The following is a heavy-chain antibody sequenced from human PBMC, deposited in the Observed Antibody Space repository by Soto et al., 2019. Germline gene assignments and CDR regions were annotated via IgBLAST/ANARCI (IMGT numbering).Heavy chain of an antibody. CDR2: ISYDGSNK. Sequence: QVQLVESGGGVVQPGRSLRLSCAASGFTFSSYGMHWVRQAPGKGLEWVAVISYDGSNKYYADSVKGRFTISRDNYKNTLYLQMNSLRAEDTAVYYCAKDGDYGDWGQGPLVTVSS. J-gene: IGHJ4*02. D-gene: IGHD4-17*01. V-gene: IGHV3-30*18. CDR3: AKDGDYGD. CDR1: GFTFSSYG.